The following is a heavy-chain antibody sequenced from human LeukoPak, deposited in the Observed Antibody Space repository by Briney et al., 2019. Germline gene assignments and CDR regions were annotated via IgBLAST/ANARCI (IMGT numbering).Heavy chain of an antibody. CDR2: IYYSGST. Sequence: PSETLSLTCTVSGGSITSSSYYWGWIRQPPGKGLEWIGSIYYSGSTYYNPSLKSRVTISVDTSKNQFSLKLSSVTAADTAVYYCARRDSSGVVPRWDYCGQGTLVTVSS. CDR3: ARRDSSGVVPRWDY. CDR1: GGSITSSSYY. D-gene: IGHD6-19*01. J-gene: IGHJ4*02. V-gene: IGHV4-39*01.